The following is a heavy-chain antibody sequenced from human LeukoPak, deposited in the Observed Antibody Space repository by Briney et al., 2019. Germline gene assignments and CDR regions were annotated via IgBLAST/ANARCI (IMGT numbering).Heavy chain of an antibody. CDR1: GYSFTSYW. J-gene: IGHJ5*02. Sequence: GESLKISCKGSGYSFTSYWIAWVRQMPGKGLEWMGIIYPGDSDTKYSPSFQGQVTISADKSISTAYLQWNNLKASDTAMYYCARQGYSGYDFPHWFDPWGQGTLVTVSS. CDR3: ARQGYSGYDFPHWFDP. V-gene: IGHV5-51*01. CDR2: IYPGDSDT. D-gene: IGHD5-12*01.